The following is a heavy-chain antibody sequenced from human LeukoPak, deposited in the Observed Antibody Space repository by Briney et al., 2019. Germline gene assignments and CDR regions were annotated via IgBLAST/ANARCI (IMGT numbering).Heavy chain of an antibody. CDR3: ARDRGYDPHYYFDY. V-gene: IGHV3-30-3*01. Sequence: GRSLRLSCAASGFTFSSYAMHWVRQAPGKGLEWVAVISYDGSNKFYADSVKGRFTLSRDNSKNTLYLQMNSLRAEDTAVYYCARDRGYDPHYYFDYWGQGTLVTVSS. J-gene: IGHJ4*02. CDR1: GFTFSSYA. CDR2: ISYDGSNK. D-gene: IGHD5-12*01.